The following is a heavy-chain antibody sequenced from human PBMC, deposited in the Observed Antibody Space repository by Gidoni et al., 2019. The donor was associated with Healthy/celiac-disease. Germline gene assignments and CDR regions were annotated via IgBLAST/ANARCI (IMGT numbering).Heavy chain of an antibody. J-gene: IGHJ4*02. CDR3: AKDPDLACSGGSCYPWYFDY. CDR2: ISYDGSNK. V-gene: IGHV3-30*18. D-gene: IGHD2-15*01. CDR1: GFTFSSYG. Sequence: QVQLVESGGGVVQPGRSLRLSCAASGFTFSSYGMHWVRQAPGKGLEWVAVISYDGSNKYYADSVKGRFTISRDNSKNTLYLQMNSLRAEDTAVYYCAKDPDLACSGGSCYPWYFDYWGQGTLVTVSS.